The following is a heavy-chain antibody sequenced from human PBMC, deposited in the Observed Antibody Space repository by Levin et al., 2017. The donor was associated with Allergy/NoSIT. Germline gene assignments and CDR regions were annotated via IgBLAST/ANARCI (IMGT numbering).Heavy chain of an antibody. J-gene: IGHJ4*02. D-gene: IGHD6-19*01. Sequence: GESLKISCAASGFTVSSNYMSWVRQAPGKGLEWVSVIYSGGSTYYADSVKGRFTISRDNSKNTLYLQMNSLRAEDTAVYYCARSGVGSGWPGDLDYWGQGTLVTVSS. V-gene: IGHV3-53*01. CDR2: IYSGGST. CDR1: GFTVSSNY. CDR3: ARSGVGSGWPGDLDY.